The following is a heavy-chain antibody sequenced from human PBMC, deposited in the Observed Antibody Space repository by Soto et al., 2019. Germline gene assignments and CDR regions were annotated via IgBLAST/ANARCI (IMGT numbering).Heavy chain of an antibody. CDR2: INHSGST. CDR1: GGSFSGYY. J-gene: IGHJ3*02. D-gene: IGHD1-1*01. CDR3: ARYNWNDDGAFDI. Sequence: SETLSLTCAVYGGSFSGYYWSWIRQPPGKGLEWIGEINHSGSTNYNPSLKSRLTISVDTSKNTLYLQMNSLRAEDTAVYYCARYNWNDDGAFDIWGQGTMVTVSS. V-gene: IGHV4-34*01.